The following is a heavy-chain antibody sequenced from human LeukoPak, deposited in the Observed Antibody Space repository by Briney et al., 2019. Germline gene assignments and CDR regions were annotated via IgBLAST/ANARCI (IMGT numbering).Heavy chain of an antibody. CDR2: IKQDGSEK. Sequence: GGSLRLSCAASGFTFSSYWMSCVRQARGKGLEGGAHIKQDGSEKYYVDSAKGRVTNSRDNGKNSLYLQMNSLRDENTAVYYCARDGGSFYFDYWGQGTLVTVSS. J-gene: IGHJ4*02. CDR1: GFTFSSYW. CDR3: ARDGGSFYFDY. V-gene: IGHV3-7*01. D-gene: IGHD1-26*01.